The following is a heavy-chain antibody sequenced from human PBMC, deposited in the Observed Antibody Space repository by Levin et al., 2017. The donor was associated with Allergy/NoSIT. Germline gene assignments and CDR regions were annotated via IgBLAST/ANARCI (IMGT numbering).Heavy chain of an antibody. D-gene: IGHD6-13*01. Sequence: GGSLRLSCAASGFTFSSYYMSWVRQAPGKGLEWVANIKPDGSEKYYVDSVKGRFTFSRDNAKNSLYLQMNSLRVEDTGLYYCARSAIAATVPDAFDIWGQGTMVTVSS. J-gene: IGHJ3*02. V-gene: IGHV3-7*04. CDR2: IKPDGSEK. CDR3: ARSAIAATVPDAFDI. CDR1: GFTFSSYY.